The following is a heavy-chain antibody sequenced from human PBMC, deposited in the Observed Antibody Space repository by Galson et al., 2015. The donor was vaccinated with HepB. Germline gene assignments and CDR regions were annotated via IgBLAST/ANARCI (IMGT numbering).Heavy chain of an antibody. D-gene: IGHD2-8*01. J-gene: IGHJ5*02. CDR2: ISSDGSTT. CDR1: GFTFSSFW. Sequence: SLRLSCEASGFTFSSFWMHWVRQAPGKGLVWVSRISSDGSTTNYADSVKGRFTISRDNAKNTLYLKMNSLRAEDTAVYYCARIRMGAGGFGPWGQGTLVTVAS. CDR3: ARIRMGAGGFGP. V-gene: IGHV3-74*01.